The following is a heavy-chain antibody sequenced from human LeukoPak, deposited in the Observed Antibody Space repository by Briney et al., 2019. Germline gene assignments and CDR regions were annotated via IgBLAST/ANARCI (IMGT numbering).Heavy chain of an antibody. Sequence: SETLTLTCTVSGGSISSGDYYWSWIRQPPGKGLEWIGYIYYSGSTYYNPSLKSRVTISVDTSKNQFSLKLSSVTAADTAVYYCARHDAVGDYTSFDYWGQGTLVTVSS. D-gene: IGHD4-17*01. J-gene: IGHJ4*02. V-gene: IGHV4-30-4*08. CDR2: IYYSGST. CDR1: GGSISSGDYY. CDR3: ARHDAVGDYTSFDY.